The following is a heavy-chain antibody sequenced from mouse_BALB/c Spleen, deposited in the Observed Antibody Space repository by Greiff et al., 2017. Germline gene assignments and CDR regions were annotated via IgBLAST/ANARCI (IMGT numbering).Heavy chain of an antibody. CDR1: GFTFTDYY. J-gene: IGHJ2*01. Sequence: EVNVVESGGGLVQPGGSLRLSCATSGFTFTDYYMSWVRQPPGKALEWLGFIRNKANGYTTEYSASVKGRFTISRDNSQSILYLQMNTLRAEDSATYYCARDGGGSYYFDYWGQGTTLTVSS. CDR3: ARDGGGSYYFDY. D-gene: IGHD1-1*02. CDR2: IRNKANGYTT. V-gene: IGHV7-3*02.